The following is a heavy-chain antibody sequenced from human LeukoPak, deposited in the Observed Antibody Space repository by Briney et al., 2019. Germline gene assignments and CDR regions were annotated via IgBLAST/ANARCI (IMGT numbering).Heavy chain of an antibody. V-gene: IGHV3-21*01. J-gene: IGHJ4*02. CDR1: GFTFSSYS. Sequence: GGSLILSCAASGFTFSSYSMNWVRQAPGKGLEWVSSISSSSSYIYYADSVKGRFTISRDNAKNSLYLQMNSLRAEDTAVYYCARRDCSSTSCYVDYWGQGTLVTVSS. CDR3: ARRDCSSTSCYVDY. CDR2: ISSSSSYI. D-gene: IGHD2-2*01.